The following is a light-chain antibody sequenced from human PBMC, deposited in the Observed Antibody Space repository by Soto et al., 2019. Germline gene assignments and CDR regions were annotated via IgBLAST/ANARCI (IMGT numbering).Light chain of an antibody. J-gene: IGKJ5*01. CDR1: QDLKF. Sequence: DIQMTQSPSSVSASVGDTVTITCRASQDLKFLAWYQQKPGKAPRLLIYEATNLQSGVPPRFSGSGSGTDFTLTISSLQPEDFATYFCQQANSFPITFGQGTRLENK. CDR2: EAT. CDR3: QQANSFPIT. V-gene: IGKV1-12*01.